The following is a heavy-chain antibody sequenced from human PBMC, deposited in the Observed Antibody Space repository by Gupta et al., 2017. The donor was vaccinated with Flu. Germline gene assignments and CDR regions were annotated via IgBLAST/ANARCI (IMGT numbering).Heavy chain of an antibody. D-gene: IGHD6-19*01. Sequence: NYNPSLKSRVTISVDTSKNQFSLKLSSVTAADTAVYYCARGQSRVVAGIARFDYWGQGTLVTVSS. CDR3: ARGQSRVVAGIARFDY. J-gene: IGHJ4*02. V-gene: IGHV4-34*01.